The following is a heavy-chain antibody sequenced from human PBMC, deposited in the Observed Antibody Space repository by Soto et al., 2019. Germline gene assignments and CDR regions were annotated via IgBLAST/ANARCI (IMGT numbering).Heavy chain of an antibody. J-gene: IGHJ3*01. V-gene: IGHV3-33*03. CDR1: GFPFDRYA. CDR2: IWYDGSYT. D-gene: IGHD6-19*01. CDR3: AKGRIAVAAGAFDS. Sequence: QVHLAESGGGVVQPGTSLRLSCAASGFPFDRYAIHWVRQAPGKGLEWVAAIWYDGSYTYYGESVKGRFLISRDNSKNPVFLEMNRLRAEDAAVYFCAKGRIAVAAGAFDSWGPGTRVIVSS.